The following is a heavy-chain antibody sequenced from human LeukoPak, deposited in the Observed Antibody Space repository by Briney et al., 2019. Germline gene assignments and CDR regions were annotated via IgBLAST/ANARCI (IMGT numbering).Heavy chain of an antibody. CDR2: ISSNSSTI. V-gene: IGHV3-48*04. D-gene: IGHD5-18*01. J-gene: IGHJ4*02. Sequence: PGGSLRLSCAVSGFTFSSYSMNWVRRAPGKGLEWVSYISSNSSTIYYADSVKGRFTISRDNAKNSLYLQMNSLRAEDTAVYYCARDQGGGYSYGWQSFDYWGQGTLVTVSS. CDR3: ARDQGGGYSYGWQSFDY. CDR1: GFTFSSYS.